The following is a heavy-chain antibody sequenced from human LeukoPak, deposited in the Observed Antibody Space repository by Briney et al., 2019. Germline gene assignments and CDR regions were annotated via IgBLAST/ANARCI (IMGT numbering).Heavy chain of an antibody. Sequence: GGSLRLSCAASGFTFSTCGMHWVRQAPGKGLEWVSVIWYDGSNKYYADSVKGRFTISRDNSKNTLYLQMNSLRAEDTAVYYCARDFNHHFDYWGQGTLVTVSS. V-gene: IGHV3-33*01. CDR1: GFTFSTCG. D-gene: IGHD1-14*01. CDR3: ARDFNHHFDY. CDR2: IWYDGSNK. J-gene: IGHJ4*02.